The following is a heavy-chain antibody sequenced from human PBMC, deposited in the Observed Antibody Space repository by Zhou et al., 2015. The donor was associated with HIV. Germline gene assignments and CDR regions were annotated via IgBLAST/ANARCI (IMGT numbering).Heavy chain of an antibody. CDR2: ISTYNGNT. CDR1: GYIFTSYG. V-gene: IGHV1-18*01. Sequence: QVQLVQSGVEVKKPGASVKVSCKASGYIFTSYGISWVRQAPGQGLEWMGWISTYNGNTNYAQKLQGRVTMTTDTFTSTVYMELRSLISDDTAVYYCARAKKRITIFGVGSGEDAFDIWGQGTMVTSLQ. J-gene: IGHJ3*02. D-gene: IGHD3-3*01. CDR3: ARAKKRITIFGVGSGEDAFDI.